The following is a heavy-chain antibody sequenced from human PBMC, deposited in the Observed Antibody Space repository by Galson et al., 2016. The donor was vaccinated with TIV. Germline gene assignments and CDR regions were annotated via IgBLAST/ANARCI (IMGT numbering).Heavy chain of an antibody. V-gene: IGHV3-23*01. J-gene: IGHJ6*02. Sequence: SLRLSCAASGFTFSSYAMSWVRQAPGKGLEWVSAISGSGGSTWYADSVKGRFTISRDNSKNTVYLQMNSLRAEDTAVYYCAKVPSSGFYYYHGMDVWGQGTTVTVSS. D-gene: IGHD3-22*01. CDR2: ISGSGGST. CDR3: AKVPSSGFYYYHGMDV. CDR1: GFTFSSYA.